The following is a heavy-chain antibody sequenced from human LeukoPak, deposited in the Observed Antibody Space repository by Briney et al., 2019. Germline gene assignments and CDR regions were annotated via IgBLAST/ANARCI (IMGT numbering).Heavy chain of an antibody. CDR2: INPNSGGT. D-gene: IGHD4-23*01. CDR3: ARGSDYGGTVFDY. CDR1: GYTFTGYY. J-gene: IGHJ4*02. V-gene: IGHV1-2*02. Sequence: ASVKVSCKASGYTFTGYYMHWVRQAPGQGLEWMGWINPNSGGTNYAQKFRGRVTMSRDTSNSTAYMELSRLRSDDTAVYYCARGSDYGGTVFDYWGQGTLVTVSS.